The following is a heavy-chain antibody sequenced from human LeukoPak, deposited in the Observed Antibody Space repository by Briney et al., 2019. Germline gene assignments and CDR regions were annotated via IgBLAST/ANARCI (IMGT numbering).Heavy chain of an antibody. V-gene: IGHV3-30*02. CDR2: TRFDGNFK. D-gene: IGHD3-9*01. J-gene: IGHJ3*02. Sequence: PGGSLRLSCAASGFTVSSYGMHRVRQAPGKGLEWVAFTRFDGNFKYYADSVKGRFTISRDNSKNTLYLQMNSLRAEDTAVYYCARVQMGDILTGYYGAFDIWGQGTMVTVSS. CDR3: ARVQMGDILTGYYGAFDI. CDR1: GFTVSSYG.